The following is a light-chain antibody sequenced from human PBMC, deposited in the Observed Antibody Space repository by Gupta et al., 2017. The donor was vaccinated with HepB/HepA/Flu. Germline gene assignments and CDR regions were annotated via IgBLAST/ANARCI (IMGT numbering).Light chain of an antibody. CDR2: RKN. J-gene: IGLJ3*02. V-gene: IGLV1-47*01. Sequence: GYRVTISCSGSSSNIGSNYVYWYQKLPGTAPKLLIYRKNQRPSGVPDRFSGSKSGTSASLAISGLRSEDEADYYCAAWDDSLSGGVFGGGTKLTVL. CDR3: AAWDDSLSGGV. CDR1: SSNIGSNY.